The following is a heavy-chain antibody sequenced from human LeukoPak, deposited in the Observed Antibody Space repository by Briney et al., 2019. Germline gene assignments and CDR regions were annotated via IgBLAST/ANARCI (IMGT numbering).Heavy chain of an antibody. Sequence: GGSLRLSCAASGFTSSSYAMSWVRQAPGKGLEWVSAISGSGGSTYYADSVKGRFTISRDNSKNTLYLQMNSLRAEDTAVYYCASRRYCSSTSCPNWFDPWGQGTLVTVSS. CDR2: ISGSGGST. D-gene: IGHD2-2*01. J-gene: IGHJ5*02. CDR1: GFTSSSYA. V-gene: IGHV3-23*01. CDR3: ASRRYCSSTSCPNWFDP.